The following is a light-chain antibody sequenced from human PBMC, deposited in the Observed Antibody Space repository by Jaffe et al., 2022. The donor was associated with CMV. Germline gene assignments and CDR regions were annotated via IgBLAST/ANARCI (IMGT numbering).Light chain of an antibody. CDR1: QSISSY. Sequence: DIQMTQSPSSLSASVGDRVTITCRASQSISSYLNWYQQKPGKAPKLLIYSASSLRSGVPSRFSGSGYGTDFTLTISSLQPEDFATYYCQQSYVTPPITFGPGTKVDVK. V-gene: IGKV1-39*01. CDR2: SAS. CDR3: QQSYVTPPIT. J-gene: IGKJ3*01.